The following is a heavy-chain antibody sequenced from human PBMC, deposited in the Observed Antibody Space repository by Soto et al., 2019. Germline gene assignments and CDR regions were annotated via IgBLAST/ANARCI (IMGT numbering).Heavy chain of an antibody. J-gene: IGHJ4*02. D-gene: IGHD3-9*01. CDR1: GYSFTSYW. CDR2: IYPGDSDT. CDR3: SRLGHDISTGYTDY. Sequence: PGESLKISCKGSGYSFTSYWIGWVRQMPGKGLEWMGLIYPGDSDTRYSPSFQGQVTISADKSISTAYLQWVSLKASDTAMYYCSRLGHDISTGYTDYWGQGTQVTVSS. V-gene: IGHV5-51*01.